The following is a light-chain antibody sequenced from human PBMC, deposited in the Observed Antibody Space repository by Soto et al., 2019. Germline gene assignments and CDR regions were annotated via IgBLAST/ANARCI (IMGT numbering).Light chain of an antibody. CDR1: AIDVGAYND. Sequence: QAVLTQPASVSGSPGQSITISCTGTAIDVGAYNDVSWYQQHPGRAPKLIIYAVTDRPSGVADRFSGSKSGDTASLTISGLKAEDEAHYYCSSFTSSTTLLFGGGTKLTVL. CDR3: SSFTSSTTLL. V-gene: IGLV2-14*01. CDR2: AVT. J-gene: IGLJ2*01.